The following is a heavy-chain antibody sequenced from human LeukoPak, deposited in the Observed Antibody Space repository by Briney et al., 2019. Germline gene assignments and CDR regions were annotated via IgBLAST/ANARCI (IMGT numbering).Heavy chain of an antibody. J-gene: IGHJ6*02. D-gene: IGHD4-17*01. V-gene: IGHV3-74*01. CDR2: VDGDGSST. Sequence: GGSLRRSCAASGFTFSTYWMHWVRHAPGKGLVWVSRVDGDGSSTNYADSVKGRFTISRDNAKNTLYLQMNSLRAEDTAVYYCAKDNGDYPWYYYYGMDVWGQGTTVTVSS. CDR1: GFTFSTYW. CDR3: AKDNGDYPWYYYYGMDV.